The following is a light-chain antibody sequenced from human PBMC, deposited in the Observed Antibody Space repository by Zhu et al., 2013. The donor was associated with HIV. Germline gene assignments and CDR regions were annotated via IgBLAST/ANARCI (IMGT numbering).Light chain of an antibody. CDR2: GAS. CDR1: QSVSSSY. J-gene: IGKJ5*01. CDR3: QQYGDSPFT. V-gene: IGKV3-20*01. Sequence: EIVLTQSPGTLSLSPGERATLSCTASQSVSSSYLTWYQQRPGQAPRLLIYGASSRATGVPDRVTGSGSETDFTLSISRLKPEDFAVYYCQQYGDSPFTFGQGTRLEIK.